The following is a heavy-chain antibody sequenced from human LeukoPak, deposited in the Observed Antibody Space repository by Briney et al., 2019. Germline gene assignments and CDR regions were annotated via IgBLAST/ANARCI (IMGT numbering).Heavy chain of an antibody. CDR3: ASGGFYDFWSGYYAPFDY. V-gene: IGHV3-30*01. Sequence: GRSLRLSCAASGFTFSACAMHWVRPAPGKGLEWVAVISYDGNNKYYADSVKGRFTISRDNSKNTLYLQMNSLRVEDTAMYYCASGGFYDFWSGYYAPFDYWGQGTMVTVSS. CDR1: GFTFSACA. J-gene: IGHJ4*02. D-gene: IGHD3-3*01. CDR2: ISYDGNNK.